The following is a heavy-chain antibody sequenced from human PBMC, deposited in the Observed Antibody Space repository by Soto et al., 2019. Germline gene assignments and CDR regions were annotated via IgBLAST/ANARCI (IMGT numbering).Heavy chain of an antibody. J-gene: IGHJ5*02. V-gene: IGHV4-30-2*01. CDR1: GGSISSGGYS. D-gene: IGHD2-2*01. CDR2: IYHSGST. CDR3: ARVGIVVVPAPTLGGWFDP. Sequence: SETLSLTCAVSGGSISSGGYSWSWIRQPPGKGLEWIGYIYHSGSTYYNPSLKSRVTISVDRSKNQFSLKLSSVTAADTAVYYCARVGIVVVPAPTLGGWFDPWGQGTLVTVS.